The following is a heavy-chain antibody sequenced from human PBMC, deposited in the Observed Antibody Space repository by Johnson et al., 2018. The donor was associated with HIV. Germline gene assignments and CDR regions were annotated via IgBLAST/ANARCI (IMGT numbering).Heavy chain of an antibody. CDR2: ISGSGGRT. V-gene: IGHV3-23*04. CDR1: GFTFSRHA. J-gene: IGHJ3*02. CDR3: AKQHEQLVEPDAFDI. D-gene: IGHD6-6*01. Sequence: VQLVESGGGVVRPGGSLRLSCAASGFTFSRHAMSWVRQAPGKGLDWVSAISGSGGRTYYGDSVKGRFTISRDNAKNSLYLQMNSLRAEDTAVYYCAKQHEQLVEPDAFDIWGQGTLVTVSS.